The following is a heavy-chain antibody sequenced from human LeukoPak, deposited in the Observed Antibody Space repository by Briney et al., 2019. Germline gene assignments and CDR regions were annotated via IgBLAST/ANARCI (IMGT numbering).Heavy chain of an antibody. Sequence: SETLSLTCTVSGGSISGYYWNWIRQPAGKGLEWIGRIYVSESTNYNPSLKSRVTMSVDTSKNQFSLKLSSVTAADTAVYYCAREGEMATINWGQGTLVTVSS. D-gene: IGHD5-24*01. CDR3: AREGEMATIN. CDR1: GGSISGYY. V-gene: IGHV4-4*07. J-gene: IGHJ4*02. CDR2: IYVSEST.